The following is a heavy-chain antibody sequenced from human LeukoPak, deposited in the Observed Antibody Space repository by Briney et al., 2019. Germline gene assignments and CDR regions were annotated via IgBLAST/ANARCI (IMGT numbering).Heavy chain of an antibody. CDR3: AKDKQWLVQGNWFDP. CDR1: GFTFSSYA. D-gene: IGHD6-19*01. J-gene: IGHJ5*02. Sequence: GGSLRLSCAASGFTFSSYAMNWVRQAPGKGLEWVSAISGSGGSTYYADSVKGRFTISRDNSKNTLYLQINILRGEDTAKYYCAKDKQWLVQGNWFDPCGQGTLVTVSS. CDR2: ISGSGGST. V-gene: IGHV3-23*01.